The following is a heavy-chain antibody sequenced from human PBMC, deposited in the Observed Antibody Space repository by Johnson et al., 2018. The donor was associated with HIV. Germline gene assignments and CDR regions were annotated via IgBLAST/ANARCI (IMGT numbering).Heavy chain of an antibody. CDR2: IRYDGSNK. Sequence: VQLLESGGGVVQPGRSLRLSCAASGFTFSSYVMHWVCQAPGKGLEWVAFIRYDGSNKYYADSVKGRFTISRDHDKSSLFLHMNSLRHEDPAVYYCARDAERSSDYPPDAFDIWGQGTMVTVSP. J-gene: IGHJ3*02. CDR1: GFTFSSYV. V-gene: IGHV3-33*08. D-gene: IGHD3-22*01. CDR3: ARDAERSSDYPPDAFDI.